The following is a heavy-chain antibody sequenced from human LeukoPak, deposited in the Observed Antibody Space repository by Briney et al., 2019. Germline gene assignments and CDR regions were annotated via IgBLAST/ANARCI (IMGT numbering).Heavy chain of an antibody. CDR3: ARESNYDFWSGYSYGMDV. J-gene: IGHJ6*02. D-gene: IGHD3-3*01. CDR2: ISSSSSTI. CDR1: GFTFSSYS. Sequence: GGSLRLSCAASGFTFSSYSMNWVRQAPGKGLEWVSYISSSSSTIYYADSVKGRFTISRDNAKNSLYLQMNSLRDEDTAVYYCARESNYDFWSGYSYGMDVWGQGTTVTVSS. V-gene: IGHV3-48*02.